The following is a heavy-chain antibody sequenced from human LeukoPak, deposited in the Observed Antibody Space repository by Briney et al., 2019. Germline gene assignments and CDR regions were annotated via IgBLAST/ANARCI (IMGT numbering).Heavy chain of an antibody. CDR3: ARDLGCCGGSCYGMDV. CDR1: GGTFSSYA. V-gene: IGHV1-69*04. Sequence: ASVKVSCTASGGTFSSYAISWVRQAPGQGLEWMGRIIPILGIANYAQKFQGRVTITADKSTSTAYMELSSLRSEDTAVYYCARDLGCCGGSCYGMDVGGQGTTVTVSS. J-gene: IGHJ6*02. D-gene: IGHD2-15*01. CDR2: IIPILGIA.